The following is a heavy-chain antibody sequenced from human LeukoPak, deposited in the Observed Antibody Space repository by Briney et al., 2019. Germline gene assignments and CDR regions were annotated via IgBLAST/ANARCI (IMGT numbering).Heavy chain of an antibody. D-gene: IGHD3-9*01. J-gene: IGHJ4*02. Sequence: SETLSLTCTVSGGSISSGSYYWSWIRQPAGKGLEWIGRIYTSGSTNYNPSLKSRVTISVDTSKNQFSLKLSSVTAADTAVYYCASTPTEYYDILTGYYGPYYFDYWGQGTLVTVSS. CDR3: ASTPTEYYDILTGYYGPYYFDY. V-gene: IGHV4-61*02. CDR2: IYTSGST. CDR1: GGSISSGSYY.